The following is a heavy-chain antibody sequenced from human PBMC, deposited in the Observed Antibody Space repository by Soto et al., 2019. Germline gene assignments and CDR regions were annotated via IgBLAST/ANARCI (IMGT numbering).Heavy chain of an antibody. CDR1: GFDFNKYA. Sequence: PGGSLRLSCAAFGFDFNKYAMTWARQAPGKGLQWVSSITSNGDSTYYADSVKGRFTTSRDNSKNTLYLQMNSLRAEDTAVYYCAKKVGATPGPFDYWGQGTLVTVSS. D-gene: IGHD1-26*01. CDR2: ITSNGDST. CDR3: AKKVGATPGPFDY. V-gene: IGHV3-23*01. J-gene: IGHJ4*02.